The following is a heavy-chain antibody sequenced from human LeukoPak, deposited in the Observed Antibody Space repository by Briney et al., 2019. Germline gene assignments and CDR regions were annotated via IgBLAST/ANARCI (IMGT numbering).Heavy chain of an antibody. Sequence: GGSLRLSCAASGFTFDDYGMSWVRQAPGKGLEWVSGINWNGGSTGYADSVEGRFTISRDNAKNSLYLQMNSLRAEDTALYYCARKDKSWTFDYWGQGTLVTVSS. CDR1: GFTFDDYG. J-gene: IGHJ4*02. D-gene: IGHD3/OR15-3a*01. CDR3: ARKDKSWTFDY. V-gene: IGHV3-20*04. CDR2: INWNGGST.